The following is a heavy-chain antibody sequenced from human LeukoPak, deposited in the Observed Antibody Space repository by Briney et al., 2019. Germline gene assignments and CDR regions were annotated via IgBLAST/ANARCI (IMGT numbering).Heavy chain of an antibody. CDR2: IKQDGSEK. V-gene: IGHV3-7*03. Sequence: GGSLRLSRAASGFTFSNYWMSWFRQAPGKGLEWVANIKQDGSEKYYVDSVKGRFTISRDNAKNSLYLQMNSLRAEDTALYYCAEDLGPDLSYYFDYWGQGTLVTVSS. CDR1: GFTFSNYW. D-gene: IGHD1-14*01. J-gene: IGHJ4*02. CDR3: AEDLGPDLSYYFDY.